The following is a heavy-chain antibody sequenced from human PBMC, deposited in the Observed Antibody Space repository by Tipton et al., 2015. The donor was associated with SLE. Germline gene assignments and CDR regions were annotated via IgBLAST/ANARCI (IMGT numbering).Heavy chain of an antibody. Sequence: TLSLTCAVYGGSFSGYYWSWIRQPPGKGLEWIGEITHSGSTNYNPSLKSRVTISVDTSKNQFSLKLSSVTAADTAVYYCARPAGYSSSWYYYWGQGTLVTVSS. J-gene: IGHJ4*02. V-gene: IGHV4-34*01. CDR1: GGSFSGYY. D-gene: IGHD6-13*01. CDR2: ITHSGST. CDR3: ARPAGYSSSWYYY.